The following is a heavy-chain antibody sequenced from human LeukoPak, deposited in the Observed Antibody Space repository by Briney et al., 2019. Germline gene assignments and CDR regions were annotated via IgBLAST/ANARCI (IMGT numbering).Heavy chain of an antibody. D-gene: IGHD3-22*01. V-gene: IGHV2-5*01. J-gene: IGHJ5*02. CDR1: GFSLSTSGVG. Sequence: SGPTLVNPTQTLTLTCTFSGFSLSTSGVGVGWIRQPPGKALEWLALIYWNDDKRYSPSLKSRLTITKDTSKNQVVLTMTNMDPVDTATYYCAHLDYYDSSGYYSNQHNWFDPWGQGTLVTVSS. CDR2: IYWNDDK. CDR3: AHLDYYDSSGYYSNQHNWFDP.